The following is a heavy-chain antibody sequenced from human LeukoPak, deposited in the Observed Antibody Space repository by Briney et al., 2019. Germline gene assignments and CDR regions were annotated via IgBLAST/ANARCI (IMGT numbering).Heavy chain of an antibody. CDR2: ISAYNGNT. D-gene: IGHD3-10*01. V-gene: IGHV1-18*01. CDR1: GYTFTSYG. CDR3: ARDFMVRGVSTNWFDP. J-gene: IGHJ5*02. Sequence: ASVKVSCKASGYTFTSYGISWVRQAPGQGLEWMGWISAYNGNTNYAQKLQGRVTMTTDTSTSTAYMELSSLRSEDTAVYYCARDFMVRGVSTNWFDPWGQGTLVTVSS.